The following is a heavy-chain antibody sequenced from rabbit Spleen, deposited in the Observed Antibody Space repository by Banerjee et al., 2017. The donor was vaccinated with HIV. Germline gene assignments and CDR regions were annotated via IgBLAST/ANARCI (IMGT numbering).Heavy chain of an antibody. V-gene: IGHV1S45*01. J-gene: IGHJ4*01. Sequence: QEQLVESGGDLVKPGASLTLTCTASGFSFSNSYFMCWVRQAPGKGLEWIGCIGTGSGSTYYASWAKGRFTISKTSSTTVTLQMTSLTAADTATYFCARDTGRGDYIDGVFNLWGQGTLVTVS. CDR1: GFSFSNSYF. CDR3: ARDTGRGDYIDGVFNL. CDR2: IGTGSGST. D-gene: IGHD1-1*01.